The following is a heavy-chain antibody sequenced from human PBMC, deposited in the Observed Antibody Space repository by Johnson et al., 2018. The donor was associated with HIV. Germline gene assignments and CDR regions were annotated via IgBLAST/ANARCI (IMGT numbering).Heavy chain of an antibody. CDR1: GFTFSSHW. D-gene: IGHD3-22*01. CDR2: IYSGGTT. J-gene: IGHJ3*02. V-gene: IGHV3-66*01. Sequence: VQLVESGGALVQPGGSLRLSCAASGFTFSSHWMHWVRQVPGKGLVWVSVIYSGGTTYYADSVKGRFTVSRDNSKNTVYLQMNSLRAEDTAVYYCASSITMIMVVTGGAFDIWGQGTMVTVSS. CDR3: ASSITMIMVVTGGAFDI.